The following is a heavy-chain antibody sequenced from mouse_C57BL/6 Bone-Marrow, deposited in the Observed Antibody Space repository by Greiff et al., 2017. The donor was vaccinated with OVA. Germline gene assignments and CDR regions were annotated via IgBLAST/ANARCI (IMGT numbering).Heavy chain of an antibody. CDR3: AISSFYFDY. Sequence: EVKLVESGGGLVKPGGSLKLSCAASGFTFSSYAMSWVRQTPEKRLEWVATISDGGSYTYYPDNVKGRFTISRDNAKNNLYLQMSHLKSEDTAMYYCAISSFYFDYWGQGTTLTVSS. CDR1: GFTFSSYA. V-gene: IGHV5-4*03. J-gene: IGHJ2*01. D-gene: IGHD1-1*01. CDR2: ISDGGSYT.